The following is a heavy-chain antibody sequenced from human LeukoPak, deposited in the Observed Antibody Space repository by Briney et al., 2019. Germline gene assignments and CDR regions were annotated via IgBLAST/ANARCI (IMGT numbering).Heavy chain of an antibody. J-gene: IGHJ4*02. Sequence: SETLSLTCTVSGGPISSSSYYWSWIRQPPGKGLEWIGRINYSGSIYYNPSLKSRVTISVDTSKNPFSLKLSSVTAADTAVYYCARTLDIVVVPAAMRGVEFWGQGTLVTVSS. CDR1: GGPISSSSYY. D-gene: IGHD2-2*03. V-gene: IGHV4-39*01. CDR3: ARTLDIVVVPAAMRGVEF. CDR2: INYSGSI.